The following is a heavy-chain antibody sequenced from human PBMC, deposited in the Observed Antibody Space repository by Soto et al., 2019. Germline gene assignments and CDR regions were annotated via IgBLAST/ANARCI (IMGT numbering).Heavy chain of an antibody. Sequence: GGSLRLSCTASGFTFSSQGLHWVRQAPGKGLMWISRTLNDGTTTNYADYVKGRFTVSRDNAKKTMSLQMNNLRAEDTAVYYCATWRGGYTYGLDHWGQGTPVTVSS. J-gene: IGHJ4*02. CDR3: ATWRGGYTYGLDH. V-gene: IGHV3-74*01. D-gene: IGHD5-18*01. CDR1: GFTFSSQG. CDR2: TLNDGTTT.